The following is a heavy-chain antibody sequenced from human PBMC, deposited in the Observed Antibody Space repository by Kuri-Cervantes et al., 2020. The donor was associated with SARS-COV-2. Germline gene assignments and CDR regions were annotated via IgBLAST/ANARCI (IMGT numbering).Heavy chain of an antibody. CDR2: INHSGST. J-gene: IGHJ4*02. CDR1: GGSFSGYY. Sequence: SETLSLTCAVYGGSFSGYYWSWIRQPPGKGLEWIGEINHSGSTNYNPSLKSRVTISVDTSKNQFSLKLSSVTAADTAVYYWARGKDFWSGYYLDYWGQGTLVTVSS. D-gene: IGHD3-3*01. V-gene: IGHV4-34*01. CDR3: ARGKDFWSGYYLDY.